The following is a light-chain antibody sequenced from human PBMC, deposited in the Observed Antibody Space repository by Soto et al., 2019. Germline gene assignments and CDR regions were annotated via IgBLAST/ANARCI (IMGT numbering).Light chain of an antibody. CDR1: QSISSY. J-gene: IGKJ5*01. CDR2: AAS. CDR3: QQSYSTPPIT. Sequence: DIRMTQSPSSLSAALGDRVTITLRASQSISSYLTWYQQKPGKAPKLIIYAASSLQSGVPSRFSGSASGTDCTLTISSLQPEDFATYYCQQSYSTPPITFGQGTRLEIK. V-gene: IGKV1-39*01.